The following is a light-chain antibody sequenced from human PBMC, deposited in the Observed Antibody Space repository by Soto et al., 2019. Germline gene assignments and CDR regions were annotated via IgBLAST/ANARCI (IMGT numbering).Light chain of an antibody. CDR1: QDISNY. Sequence: DIQMTQSPSSLSASVGDRVTITCQASQDISNYLNWYQQKPGKAPKLLIYDASNLETGDPSRFSGSGSGTDFTFTISSLQPEDIATYYCQQYDNLPRTFDQGTKVEIK. J-gene: IGKJ1*01. CDR2: DAS. CDR3: QQYDNLPRT. V-gene: IGKV1-33*01.